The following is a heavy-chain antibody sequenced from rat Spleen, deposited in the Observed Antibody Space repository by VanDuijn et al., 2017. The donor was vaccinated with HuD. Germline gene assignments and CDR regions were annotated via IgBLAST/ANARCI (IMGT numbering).Heavy chain of an antibody. CDR2: ISSGGST. D-gene: IGHD3-2*01. Sequence: QVQLKESGPGLVQPSQTLSLTCTVSGFSLTSNGVSWVRQPPGKGLEWIAAISSGGSTYYNSALKSRLSISRDTSKSQVFLKMNSLQTEDTAIYFCTRTHPGGTSIWFAYWGQGTLVTVSS. CDR3: TRTHPGGTSIWFAY. CDR1: GFSLTSNG. J-gene: IGHJ3*01. V-gene: IGHV2S8*01.